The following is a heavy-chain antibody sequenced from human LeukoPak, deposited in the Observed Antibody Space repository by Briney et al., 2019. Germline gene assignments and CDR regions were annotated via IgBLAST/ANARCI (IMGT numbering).Heavy chain of an antibody. J-gene: IGHJ5*02. CDR3: AREGFPAGMFDP. D-gene: IGHD1-14*01. Sequence: SETLSLTCAVYGGSFSGYYWSWIRQPPGKGLEWIGEINHSGSTNYNPSLKSRVTISVDTSKNQFSLKLSSVTAADTAVYYCAREGFPAGMFDPWGQGTLVTVSS. V-gene: IGHV4-34*01. CDR2: INHSGST. CDR1: GGSFSGYY.